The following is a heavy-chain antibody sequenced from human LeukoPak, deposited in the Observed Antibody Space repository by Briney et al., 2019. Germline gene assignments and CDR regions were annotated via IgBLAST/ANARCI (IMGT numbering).Heavy chain of an antibody. CDR2: INTDGSST. CDR1: GFTFSSYW. J-gene: IGHJ4*02. V-gene: IGHV3-74*01. Sequence: PGGSLRLSCAASGFTFSSYWMHWVRQAPGKGLVWVSRINTDGSSTSYADSVKGRFTISRDNAKNSLYLQMNSLRAEDTAVYYCAPTSTYYYGSGSWGQGTLVTVSS. CDR3: APTSTYYYGSGS. D-gene: IGHD3-10*01.